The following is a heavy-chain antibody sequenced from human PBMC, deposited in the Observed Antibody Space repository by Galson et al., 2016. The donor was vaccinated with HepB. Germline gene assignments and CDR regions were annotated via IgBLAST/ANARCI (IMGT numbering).Heavy chain of an antibody. Sequence: LRLSCAASGFTFSNYAMHWVRQAPGKGLVWVALISYAGYNIYYAYSVKGRFTITRHNSKHTLYLKMNSLRAEETAVYYCAKDRGYDSNYLYGMDVWGQGTTVTVSS. D-gene: IGHD5-12*01. V-gene: IGHV3-30*18. J-gene: IGHJ6*01. CDR1: GFTFSNYA. CDR2: ISYAGYNI. CDR3: AKDRGYDSNYLYGMDV.